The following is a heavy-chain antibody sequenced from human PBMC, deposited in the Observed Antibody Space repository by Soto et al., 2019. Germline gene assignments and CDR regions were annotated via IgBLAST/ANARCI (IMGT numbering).Heavy chain of an antibody. CDR1: GGSISSGDYY. Sequence: PSETLSLTCTVSGGSISSGDYYWSWIRQPPGKGLEWIGYIYYSGSTYYNPSLKSRVTISVDTSKNQFSLKLSSVTAADTAVYYCARDSIKNYYYGMDVWGQGTTVTVSS. J-gene: IGHJ6*02. CDR2: IYYSGST. V-gene: IGHV4-30-4*01. CDR3: ARDSIKNYYYGMDV.